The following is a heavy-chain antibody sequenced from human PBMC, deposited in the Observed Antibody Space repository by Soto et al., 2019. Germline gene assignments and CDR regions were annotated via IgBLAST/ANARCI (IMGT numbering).Heavy chain of an antibody. Sequence: SETLSLTCTVSGGSISRYYWSWIRRPPGKGLEWIGEINHSGSTNYNPSLKSRVTISVDTSKNQFSLKLSSVTAADTAVYYCARTYSSSWSPFDYWGQGTLVTVS. CDR1: GGSISRYY. D-gene: IGHD6-13*01. V-gene: IGHV4-34*01. CDR3: ARTYSSSWSPFDY. J-gene: IGHJ4*02. CDR2: INHSGST.